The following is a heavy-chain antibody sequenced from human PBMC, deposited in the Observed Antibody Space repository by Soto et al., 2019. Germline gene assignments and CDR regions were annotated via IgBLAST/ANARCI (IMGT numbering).Heavy chain of an antibody. CDR3: ARESGYYYGSGSYYYYYYYMDV. J-gene: IGHJ6*03. D-gene: IGHD3-10*01. V-gene: IGHV1-69*04. Sequence: GASVKVSCKSSGGTFSSYTISCVRQAPGQGLEWMGRIIPILGIANYAQKFQGRVTITADKSTSTAYMELSSLRSEDTAVYYCARESGYYYGSGSYYYYYYYMDVWGKGTTVTVSS. CDR1: GGTFSSYT. CDR2: IIPILGIA.